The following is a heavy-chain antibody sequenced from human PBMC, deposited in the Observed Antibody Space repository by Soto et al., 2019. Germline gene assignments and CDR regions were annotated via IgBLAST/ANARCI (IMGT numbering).Heavy chain of an antibody. CDR3: AGIYYDILTGPESYDY. D-gene: IGHD3-9*01. Sequence: SSETLSLTCTVSGGSISSYYWRWVRQPPGKGLEWIGYIYYSGSTNYNPSLKSRVTISVDTSKNQFSLKLSSVTAADTAVYYCAGIYYDILTGPESYDYWGQGTLVTVSS. V-gene: IGHV4-59*08. J-gene: IGHJ4*02. CDR2: IYYSGST. CDR1: GGSISSYY.